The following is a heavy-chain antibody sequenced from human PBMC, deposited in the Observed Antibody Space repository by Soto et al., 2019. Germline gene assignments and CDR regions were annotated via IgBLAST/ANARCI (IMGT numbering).Heavy chain of an antibody. CDR3: AYSSSGAYGMDV. V-gene: IGHV3-30-3*01. D-gene: IGHD6-6*01. J-gene: IGHJ6*02. CDR2: ISYDGSNK. CDR1: GFTFSSYA. Sequence: PGGSLRLSCAASGFTFSSYAMHWVRQAPGKGLEWVAVISYDGSNKYYADSVKGRFTISRDNSKNTLYLQMNSLRAEDTAVYYCAYSSSGAYGMDVWGQGTTVTVSS.